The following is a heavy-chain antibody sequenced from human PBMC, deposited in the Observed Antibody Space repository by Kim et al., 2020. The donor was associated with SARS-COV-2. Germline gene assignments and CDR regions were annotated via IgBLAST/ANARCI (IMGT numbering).Heavy chain of an antibody. CDR3: ARDRGIAAAGSYWFDP. J-gene: IGHJ5*02. V-gene: IGHV4-31*03. D-gene: IGHD6-13*01. CDR2: ISSSGST. Sequence: SETLSLTCTVSGGSISSSVYYWNWIRQYPGKGLEWIGYISSSGSTSYNPSLVSRAAISVDTSKNQFSLKLTSMTAADTALYYCARDRGIAAAGSYWFDPWGHGTRVTVSS. CDR1: GGSISSSVYY.